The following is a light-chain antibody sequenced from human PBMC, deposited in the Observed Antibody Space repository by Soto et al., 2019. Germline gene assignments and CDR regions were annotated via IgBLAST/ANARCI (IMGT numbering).Light chain of an antibody. CDR3: SSYTSSSTPYV. CDR1: SSDVGGYNY. J-gene: IGLJ1*01. V-gene: IGLV2-14*01. CDR2: EVS. Sequence: QSALTQPASVSGSPGQSITISCTGTSSDVGGYNYVSWYQQHPGKAPKLMIYEVSNRPSGVSNRFPGSKSGNTASLTISGLQAEDEADYYCSSYTSSSTPYVFGTGTNLTVL.